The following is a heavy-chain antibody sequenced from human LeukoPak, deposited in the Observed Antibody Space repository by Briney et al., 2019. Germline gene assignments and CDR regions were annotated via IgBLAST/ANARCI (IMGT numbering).Heavy chain of an antibody. V-gene: IGHV4-34*01. CDR3: ARSLQWGIKSKPAPFNY. D-gene: IGHD1-26*01. J-gene: IGHJ4*02. CDR2: INHSGST. Sequence: PSETLSLTCAAYGGSLSGYYWSWIRQPPGKGLEWIGEINHSGSTNYNPSLKSRVTISVDTSKNQFSLKLSSVTAADTAVYYCARSLQWGIKSKPAPFNYWGQGTLVTVSS. CDR1: GGSLSGYY.